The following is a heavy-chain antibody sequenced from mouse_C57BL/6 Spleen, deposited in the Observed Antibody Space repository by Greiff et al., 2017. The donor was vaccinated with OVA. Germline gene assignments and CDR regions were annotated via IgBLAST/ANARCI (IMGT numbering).Heavy chain of an antibody. CDR3: AILYYYGSSPFAY. CDR1: GYTFTSYW. J-gene: IGHJ3*01. V-gene: IGHV1-74*01. Sequence: QVQLQQPGAELVKPGASVKVSCKASGYTFTSYWMHWVKQRPGQGLEWIGRIHPSDSDTNYNQKFKGKATLTVDKSSSTAYMQLSSLTSEDSAVYYCAILYYYGSSPFAYWGQGTLVTVSA. D-gene: IGHD1-1*01. CDR2: IHPSDSDT.